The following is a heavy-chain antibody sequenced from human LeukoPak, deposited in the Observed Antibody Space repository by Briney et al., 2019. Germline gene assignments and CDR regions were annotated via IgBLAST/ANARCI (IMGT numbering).Heavy chain of an antibody. Sequence: GGSLRLSCAASGFTVSSNYMSWVRQAPGKGLEWVSVIYSGGSTYYADSVKGRFTISRDNPKNTLFLRMNSLRADDTAVYYCARGDGEIAAAQIDYWGQGTLVTVSS. CDR2: IYSGGST. CDR1: GFTVSSNY. CDR3: ARGDGEIAAAQIDY. J-gene: IGHJ4*02. D-gene: IGHD6-13*01. V-gene: IGHV3-53*01.